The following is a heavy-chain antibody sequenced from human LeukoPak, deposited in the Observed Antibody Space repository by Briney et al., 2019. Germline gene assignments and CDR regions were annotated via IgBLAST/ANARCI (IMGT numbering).Heavy chain of an antibody. CDR2: ISGSGGST. V-gene: IGHV3-23*01. CDR1: GFTFSSYA. CDR3: AREGGKGDIVVVPAAKEYYFDY. J-gene: IGHJ4*02. D-gene: IGHD2-2*01. Sequence: GGSLRLSCAASGFTFSSYAMSWVRQAPGKGLEWVSAISGSGGSTYYADSVKGRFTISRDNSKNTLYLQMNSLRAEDTAVYYCAREGGKGDIVVVPAAKEYYFDYWGQGTLVTVSS.